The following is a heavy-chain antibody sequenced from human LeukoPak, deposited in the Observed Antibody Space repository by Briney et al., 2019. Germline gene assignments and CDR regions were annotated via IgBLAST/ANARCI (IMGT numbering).Heavy chain of an antibody. Sequence: GGSLRLSCSASGFTFSSYAMHWVRQAPGKGLEYVSAISSNGGSTYYADSVKGRFTISRDNSKNTLYLQMSSLRAEDTAVYYCAKAHSSSWYSYLDYWGQGTLVTVSS. CDR3: AKAHSSSWYSYLDY. CDR1: GFTFSSYA. CDR2: ISSNGGST. J-gene: IGHJ4*02. D-gene: IGHD6-13*01. V-gene: IGHV3-64D*06.